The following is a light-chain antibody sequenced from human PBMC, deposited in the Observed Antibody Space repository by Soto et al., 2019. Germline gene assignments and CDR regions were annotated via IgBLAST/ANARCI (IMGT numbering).Light chain of an antibody. Sequence: EIVLTQSPGTLSLSPGESATLSCRASQTVTNNYLAWYQQKPGQAPRLLIYGASSRAIDIPQRFTGSGSGADFTLTLSRLEPEDFAVYYCQQYGSSPRTFGQGTKVEIK. CDR3: QQYGSSPRT. CDR1: QTVTNNY. V-gene: IGKV3-20*01. CDR2: GAS. J-gene: IGKJ1*01.